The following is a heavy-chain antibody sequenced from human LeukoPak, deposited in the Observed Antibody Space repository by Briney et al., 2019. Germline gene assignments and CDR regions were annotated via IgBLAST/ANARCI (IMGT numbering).Heavy chain of an antibody. J-gene: IGHJ6*03. Sequence: PSETLSLTCAVYGGSFSGYYWSWIRQPPGKGLEWIGEINHSGSTNYNPSLKSRVTISVDTSKNQFSPKLSSVTAADTAVYYCARGVPVDTAMGTSNYYYYYMDVWGKGTTVTVSS. CDR2: INHSGST. V-gene: IGHV4-34*01. CDR1: GGSFSGYY. D-gene: IGHD5-18*01. CDR3: ARGVPVDTAMGTSNYYYYYMDV.